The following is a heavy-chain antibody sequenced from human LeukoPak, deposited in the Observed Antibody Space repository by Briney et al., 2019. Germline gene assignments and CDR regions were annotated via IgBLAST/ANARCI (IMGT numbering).Heavy chain of an antibody. V-gene: IGHV3-48*03. Sequence: AGGSLRLSCAASGFTFSSYDMIGVRGAPGKGLEGVSYISSSGSTIYYADSVKGRFTISRDNAKNSLYLQMNSLRAEDTAVYYCASKTWFGELLGWYFDYWGQGTLVTVSS. CDR1: GFTFSSYD. CDR3: ASKTWFGELLGWYFDY. CDR2: ISSSGSTI. J-gene: IGHJ4*02. D-gene: IGHD3-10*01.